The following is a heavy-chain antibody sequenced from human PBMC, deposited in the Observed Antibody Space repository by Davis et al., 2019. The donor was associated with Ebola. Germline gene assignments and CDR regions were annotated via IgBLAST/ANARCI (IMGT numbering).Heavy chain of an antibody. CDR1: GFTFDDYA. J-gene: IGHJ4*02. V-gene: IGHV3-9*01. CDR2: ISWNSGSI. D-gene: IGHD6-25*01. Sequence: SLKISCAASGFTFDDYAMHWVRQTPGKGLEWVSGISWNSGSIGYADSVKGRFTISRDNAKNSLYLQMNSLRAEDTAVYYCARGPVDYWGQGTLVTVSS. CDR3: ARGPVDY.